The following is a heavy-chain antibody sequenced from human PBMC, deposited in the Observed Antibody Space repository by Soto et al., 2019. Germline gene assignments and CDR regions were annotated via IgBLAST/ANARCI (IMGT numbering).Heavy chain of an antibody. V-gene: IGHV3-23*01. CDR3: AKHAAAAAPDF. D-gene: IGHD6-25*01. J-gene: IGHJ4*02. CDR1: GLTFSSYA. CDR2: ISGSGGGT. Sequence: EVQLLESGGGLVQPGGSLRLSCAASGLTFSSYAMSWVRQAPGKGLEWVSLISGSGGGTYYPDSVKGRFTIYSDNSKNTLYLHMNSLSAEDTAVYYCAKHAAAAAPDFWGQGTLVTVSS.